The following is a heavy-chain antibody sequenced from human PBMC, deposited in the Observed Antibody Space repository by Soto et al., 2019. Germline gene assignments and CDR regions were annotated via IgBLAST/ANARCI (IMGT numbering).Heavy chain of an antibody. V-gene: IGHV3-23*01. Sequence: WGVLRLSWGGLWLTFLNLSVSWVRQAPGEGLEWVSTISGSGGGTYFAGSVKGRFTISRDNSKNTLYLQMDSLRAEDTAVYYCAKDRLAGNFDYWGQGTLVTVSS. CDR1: LTFLNLS. CDR2: ISGSGGGT. CDR3: AKDRLAGNFDY. J-gene: IGHJ4*02.